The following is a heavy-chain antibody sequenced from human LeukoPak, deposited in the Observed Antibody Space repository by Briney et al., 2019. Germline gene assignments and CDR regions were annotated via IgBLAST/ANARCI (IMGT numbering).Heavy chain of an antibody. CDR2: IKQDGSET. CDR3: VRGSGWLLDS. V-gene: IGHV3-7*04. J-gene: IGHJ5*01. Sequence: GGSLRLSCAASDFTFSDFWMAWVRQAPGKGRGWVAIIKQDGSETHYVDSVKGRFSISRDNAKNSLYLQMNSLRGEDTALYYCVRGSGWLLDSWGQGTLVTVSS. CDR1: DFTFSDFW. D-gene: IGHD6-19*01.